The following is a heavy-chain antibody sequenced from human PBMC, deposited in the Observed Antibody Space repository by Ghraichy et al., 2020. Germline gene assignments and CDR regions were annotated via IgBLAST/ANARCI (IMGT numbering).Heavy chain of an antibody. J-gene: IGHJ6*03. CDR2: ISGSGGAK. Sequence: GGSLRLSCAASGFTFRSHEMNWVRQAPGKGLEWVSYISGSGGAKYYPDSVKGRFTTSRDNAKNSMYLQMNNLRAEDTAVYYCGRGGISGATFSYYYLYMDVWGGGTPVTVSS. CDR1: GFTFRSHE. CDR3: GRGGISGATFSYYYLYMDV. V-gene: IGHV3-48*03. D-gene: IGHD1-7*01.